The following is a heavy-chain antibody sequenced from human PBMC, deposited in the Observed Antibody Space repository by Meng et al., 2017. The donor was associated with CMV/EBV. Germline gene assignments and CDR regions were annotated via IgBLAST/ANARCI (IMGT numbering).Heavy chain of an antibody. CDR1: GGSISSSSYY. CDR3: ARTGGRPGGWTGRTDGMDV. CDR2: IYYSGST. Sequence: SETLSLTCTVSGGSISSSSYYWGWIRQPPGKGLEWIGSIYYSGSTYYNPSLKSRVTISVDTSKNQFSLKLSSVTAADTAVYYCARTGGRPGGWTGRTDGMDVWGQGTTVTVSS. J-gene: IGHJ6*02. V-gene: IGHV4-39*01. D-gene: IGHD6-19*01.